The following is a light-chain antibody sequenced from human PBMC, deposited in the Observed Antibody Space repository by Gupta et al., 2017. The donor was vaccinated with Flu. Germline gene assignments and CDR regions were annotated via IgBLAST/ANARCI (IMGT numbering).Light chain of an antibody. CDR1: SGHSSYD. J-gene: IGLJ3*02. CDR2: LKSDGSY. Sequence: SGHSSYDIAWHQQPPQKGPRYLMSLKSDGSYDKGDGIPDRFSGSSSGAERSLTISSLQSEDEADYYCQTWGSGIAVFGGGTKLTVL. V-gene: IGLV4-69*01. CDR3: QTWGSGIAV.